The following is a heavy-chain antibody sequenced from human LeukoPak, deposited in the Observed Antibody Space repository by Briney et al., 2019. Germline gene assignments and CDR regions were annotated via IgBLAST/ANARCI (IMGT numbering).Heavy chain of an antibody. Sequence: GGSLRLSCVASGYSFSSYWMAWVRQAPGKGLEWVANIKYDGSLKFYVDSVKGRFTISRDNAKNSLYLEMNSLRADDTAVYFCASSHDSSGNDWGQGTMVTVSS. CDR2: IKYDGSLK. CDR3: ASSHDSSGND. D-gene: IGHD3-22*01. CDR1: GYSFSSYW. J-gene: IGHJ4*02. V-gene: IGHV3-7*01.